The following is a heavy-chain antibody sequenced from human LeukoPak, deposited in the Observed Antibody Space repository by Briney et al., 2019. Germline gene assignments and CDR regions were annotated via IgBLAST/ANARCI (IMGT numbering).Heavy chain of an antibody. CDR1: GFSFTTYW. CDR3: AKDMSGYSGLDY. V-gene: IGHV3-7*03. D-gene: IGHD5-12*01. CDR2: INQDETEK. J-gene: IGHJ4*02. Sequence: SGGSLRLSCAASGFSFTTYWMSWVRHTPGKGLEWVANINQDETEKYYVDSVKGRFTISRDNGKNSLYLQMNSLRTEDTALYYCAKDMSGYSGLDYWGQGTLVTVSS.